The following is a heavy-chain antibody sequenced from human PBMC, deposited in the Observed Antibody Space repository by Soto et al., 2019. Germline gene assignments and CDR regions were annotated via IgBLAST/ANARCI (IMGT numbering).Heavy chain of an antibody. J-gene: IGHJ6*02. V-gene: IGHV3-33*01. CDR1: GFTFSNYG. CDR3: ARDDEYSGNGMDV. Sequence: QVQLVESGGGVVQPGRSLRLSCAASGFTFSNYGMHWVRQAPGKGLEWVAVILNDGSNRYHADSVKDRFTISRDNSKNKLYLQINSLRAEDTAVYYCARDDEYSGNGMDVWGQGPTVTVS. D-gene: IGHD3-10*01. CDR2: ILNDGSNR.